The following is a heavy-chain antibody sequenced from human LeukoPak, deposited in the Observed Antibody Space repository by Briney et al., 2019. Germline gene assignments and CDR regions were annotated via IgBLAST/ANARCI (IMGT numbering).Heavy chain of an antibody. J-gene: IGHJ5*02. CDR3: ARAGGSYEDWFDP. Sequence: SETLSLTCAVYGGSFSGYYWSWIRQPPGKGLEWIGYIYYSGSTNYNPSLKSRVTISVDTSKNQFSLKLSSVTAADTAVYYCARAGGSYEDWFDPWGQGTLVTVSS. CDR1: GGSFSGYY. CDR2: IYYSGST. D-gene: IGHD1-26*01. V-gene: IGHV4-59*01.